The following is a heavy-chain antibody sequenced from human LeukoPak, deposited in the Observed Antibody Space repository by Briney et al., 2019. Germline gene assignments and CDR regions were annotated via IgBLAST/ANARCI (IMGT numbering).Heavy chain of an antibody. J-gene: IGHJ4*02. CDR2: INHSGST. CDR3: ARGRDPY. D-gene: IGHD5-24*01. CDR1: GGSFSCYY. V-gene: IGHV4-34*01. Sequence: SETLSLTCAVYGGSFSCYYWSWSRQPPGRGLEWIGEINHSGSTNYNPSLKSRVTISVDTSKSQFSLKLNSVTAADTAMYYCARGRDPYWGQGTLVTVSS.